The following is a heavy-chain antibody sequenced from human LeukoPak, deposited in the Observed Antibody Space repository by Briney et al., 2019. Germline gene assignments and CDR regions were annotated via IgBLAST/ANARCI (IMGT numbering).Heavy chain of an antibody. D-gene: IGHD3-10*01. CDR2: IYYTGTT. Sequence: SETLPLTGTFLGTSLKSGSSNWPGIPQPQGKGLEGIRTIYYTGTTFYNPSLKSRITISVDTSKNQFSLKLSSVTAADTAVYYCAAQHYYGSGSYSFDYWGQGTLVPVSS. CDR3: AAQHYYGSGSYSFDY. V-gene: IGHV4-39*01. CDR1: GTSLKSGSSN. J-gene: IGHJ4*02.